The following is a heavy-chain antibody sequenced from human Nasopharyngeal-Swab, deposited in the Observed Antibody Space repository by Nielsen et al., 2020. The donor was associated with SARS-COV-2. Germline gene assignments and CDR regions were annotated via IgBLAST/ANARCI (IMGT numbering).Heavy chain of an antibody. D-gene: IGHD1-20*01. CDR1: GGSFSGYY. CDR3: ARGRGITVTTPSPVFDY. Sequence: SETLSLTCAVYGGSFSGYYWSWIRQSPGKGLEWIGEITHSGSINYNLSLKSRVTISVETSKNQFSLKLSSVTAADTAVYYCARGRGITVTTPSPVFDYWGQGTLVTVSS. J-gene: IGHJ4*02. V-gene: IGHV4-34*01. CDR2: ITHSGSI.